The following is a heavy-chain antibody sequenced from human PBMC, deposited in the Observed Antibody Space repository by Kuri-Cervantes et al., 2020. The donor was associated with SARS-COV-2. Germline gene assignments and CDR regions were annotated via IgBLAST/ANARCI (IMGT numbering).Heavy chain of an antibody. Sequence: KVSCKGCGYSFTNYWIAWVRHMPGQGLEWMGIIYPGDSDTKYSPSFQGQVTISADNPISTAFLQWSSLKASDTAMYYCARRAYGEQVDYYYMDVWGKGTTVTVSS. J-gene: IGHJ6*03. CDR1: GYSFTNYW. CDR2: IYPGDSDT. D-gene: IGHD4-17*01. V-gene: IGHV5-51*04. CDR3: ARRAYGEQVDYYYMDV.